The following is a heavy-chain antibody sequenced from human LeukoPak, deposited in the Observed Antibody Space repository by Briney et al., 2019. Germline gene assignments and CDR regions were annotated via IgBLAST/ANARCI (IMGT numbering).Heavy chain of an antibody. J-gene: IGHJ4*02. CDR2: IYYSGST. CDR1: GGSISSYY. CDR3: ARGAAVAGTYYFDY. Sequence: PETLSLTCTVSGGSISSYYRSWIRQPPGKGLEWIGYIYYSGSTNYTPPLKSRVTISVDTSKKQFSLKLSSVTAADTAVYYCARGAAVAGTYYFDYWGQGTLVTVSS. V-gene: IGHV4-59*01. D-gene: IGHD6-19*01.